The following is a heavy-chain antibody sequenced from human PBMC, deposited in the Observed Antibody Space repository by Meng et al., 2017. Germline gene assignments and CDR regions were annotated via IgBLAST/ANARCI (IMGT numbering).Heavy chain of an antibody. Sequence: QIRLQQAGPGLVKPSQTLSLICAISGDSVSSNSAAWNWIRQSPSRGLEWLGRAYYRSKWYHDYAESVKSRISIDPDTSKNQFSLQLRSVTPEDPAVYYCARGSYSFDSWGQRTLVTVSS. D-gene: IGHD1-26*01. CDR3: ARGSYSFDS. J-gene: IGHJ4*02. V-gene: IGHV6-1*01. CDR2: AYYRSKWYH. CDR1: GDSVSSNSAA.